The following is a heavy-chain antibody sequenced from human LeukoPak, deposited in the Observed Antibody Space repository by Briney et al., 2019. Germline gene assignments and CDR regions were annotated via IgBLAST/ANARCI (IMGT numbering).Heavy chain of an antibody. D-gene: IGHD4-23*01. CDR2: IASDGSST. V-gene: IGHV3-74*01. J-gene: IGHJ4*02. CDR3: ARGRLHGNDY. CDR1: GFTFSSYW. Sequence: GGSLRLSCAASGFTFSSYWMNWVRQAPGKGLVWVSRIASDGSSTTYADSVKGRFSISRDNAKNTLYLQMNSLRVEDTAVYYCARGRLHGNDYWVQGTLVTVSS.